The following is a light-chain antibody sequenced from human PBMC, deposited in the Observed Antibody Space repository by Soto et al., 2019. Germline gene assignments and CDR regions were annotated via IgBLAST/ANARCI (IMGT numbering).Light chain of an antibody. CDR2: VGTGGIVG. Sequence: QAVVTQPPSASASLGASVTLTCTLSSGYSNYKVDWYQQRPGKGPRFVMRVGTGGIVGSKGDGIPDRFSVLGSGLNRYLTIKNIQEEDESDYHCGADHGSGSLGVFGGGTKVTVL. CDR3: GADHGSGSLGV. J-gene: IGLJ3*02. V-gene: IGLV9-49*01. CDR1: SGYSNYK.